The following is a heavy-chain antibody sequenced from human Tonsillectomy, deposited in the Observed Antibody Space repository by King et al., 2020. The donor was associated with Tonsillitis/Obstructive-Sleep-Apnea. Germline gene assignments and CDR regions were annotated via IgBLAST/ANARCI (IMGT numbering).Heavy chain of an antibody. CDR1: GYSFTNFW. CDR2: IDPVDSYT. D-gene: IGHD2-15*01. V-gene: IGHV5-10-1*03. CDR3: VRRYCSGGRCYPYY. J-gene: IGHJ4*02. Sequence: VQLVESGAEVKKSGEFLRISCKGSGYSFTNFWISWVRLMPGRGLEWMGRIDPVDSYTNYSPSFEDHVTISADKSINTVYLQWSSLKASDTAMYFCVRRYCSGGRCYPYYWGQGTLVTVSS.